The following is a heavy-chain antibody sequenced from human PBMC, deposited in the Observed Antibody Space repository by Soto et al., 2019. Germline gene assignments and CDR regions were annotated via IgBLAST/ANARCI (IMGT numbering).Heavy chain of an antibody. CDR3: ARDLWGYCGADCYPLDV. V-gene: IGHV4-59*01. J-gene: IGHJ6*02. CDR1: GGSISSYY. D-gene: IGHD2-21*02. Sequence: QVRLQESGPGLVKPSETLSLTCTVSGGSISSYYWSWIRQLPGKGLEWIGYMYNTGSTIYNPSLKSRVTISVDTSKNQFSLKLTSVTAADTAVYYCARDLWGYCGADCYPLDVWGQGTTVTVSS. CDR2: MYNTGST.